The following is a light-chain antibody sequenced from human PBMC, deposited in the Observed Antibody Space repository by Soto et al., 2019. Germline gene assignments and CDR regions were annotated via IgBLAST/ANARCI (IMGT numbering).Light chain of an antibody. CDR1: QGISNY. Sequence: DIQMTQSPSSLSAFVGDRVTITCRASQGISNYLAWYQQKPGRVPKLVIYPASTLQSGVPSRFSGSGSGTDFTLTISSLQPEDVATYYGQRFNSDPPTCGQGTKV. CDR2: PAS. CDR3: QRFNSDPPT. V-gene: IGKV1-27*01. J-gene: IGKJ1*01.